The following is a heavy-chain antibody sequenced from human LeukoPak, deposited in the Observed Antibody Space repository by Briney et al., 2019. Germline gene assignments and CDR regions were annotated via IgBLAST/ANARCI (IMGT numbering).Heavy chain of an antibody. CDR3: AKDTGNSYGYGNAFDI. V-gene: IGHV3-73*01. CDR2: IRSKANSYAT. D-gene: IGHD5-18*01. J-gene: IGHJ3*02. CDR1: GLTFSGSA. Sequence: GGSLRLACAASGLTFSGSAMHWARQASGKGLGWVGRIRSKANSYATAYAAAVIGRFTISRGDSKNTAYLQMNSLSAEDTAVYYCAKDTGNSYGYGNAFDIWGQGTMVTVSS.